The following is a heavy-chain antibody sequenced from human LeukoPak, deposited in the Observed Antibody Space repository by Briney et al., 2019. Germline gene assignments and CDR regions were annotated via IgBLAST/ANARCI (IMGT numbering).Heavy chain of an antibody. J-gene: IGHJ4*02. Sequence: GGSLRLSCAASGFTFSRYGMHRVRQAPGKGLEWVAVIWFDGSSEYYADSVKGRFTISRDNSKNTLYLQMNSLRAEDTAVYYCTRESGSGNYYYDYWGQGTLVTVSS. CDR2: IWFDGSSE. CDR1: GFTFSRYG. CDR3: TRESGSGNYYYDY. D-gene: IGHD3-10*01. V-gene: IGHV3-33*01.